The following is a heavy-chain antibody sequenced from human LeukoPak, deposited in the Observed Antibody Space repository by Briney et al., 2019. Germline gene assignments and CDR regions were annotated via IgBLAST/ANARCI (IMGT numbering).Heavy chain of an antibody. Sequence: GGSLRLSCAAPGFTFSSYAVHWVRQAPGKGLEWVAVISYDGSNKYYADSVKGRFTISRDNSKNTLYLQMNSLRAEDTAVYYCARGLFWSGYKFAHKLDYWGQGTLVTVSS. D-gene: IGHD3-3*01. CDR1: GFTFSSYA. J-gene: IGHJ4*02. V-gene: IGHV3-30-3*01. CDR2: ISYDGSNK. CDR3: ARGLFWSGYKFAHKLDY.